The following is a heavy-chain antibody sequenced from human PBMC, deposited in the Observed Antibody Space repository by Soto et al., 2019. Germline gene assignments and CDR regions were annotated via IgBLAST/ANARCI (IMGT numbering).Heavy chain of an antibody. CDR1: GFTFSSYA. J-gene: IGHJ2*01. D-gene: IGHD3-22*01. CDR3: AREKIVVVITGFDL. Sequence: QVQLVESGGGVVQPGRSLRLSCAASGFTFSSYAMHWVRQAPGKGLEWVAVISYDGSNKYYADSVKCRFTISRDNSKNTMYLQMNSLRAEDTAVYYCAREKIVVVITGFDLWGRGTLVTVSS. CDR2: ISYDGSNK. V-gene: IGHV3-30-3*01.